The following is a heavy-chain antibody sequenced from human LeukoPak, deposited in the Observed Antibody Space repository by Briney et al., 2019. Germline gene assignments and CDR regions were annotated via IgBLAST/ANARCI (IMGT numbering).Heavy chain of an antibody. CDR2: IYSGGST. V-gene: IGHV3-53*01. CDR3: VRSDWFDN. Sequence: GGSLRLSCAASGXTVSSNYMTWVRQAPGKGLEWVSVIYSGGSTNYADSVKGRFTISRDNAKNTLYLQMNSLRAEDTAMYYCVRSDWFDNWGQGTLVTVSS. J-gene: IGHJ5*02. CDR1: GXTVSSNY.